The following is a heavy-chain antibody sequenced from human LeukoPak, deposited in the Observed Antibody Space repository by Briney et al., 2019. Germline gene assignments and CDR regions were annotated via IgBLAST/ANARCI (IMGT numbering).Heavy chain of an antibody. V-gene: IGHV3-30-3*01. Sequence: GGSLRLSCAASGFTFSSYAMHWVRQAPGKGLEWVAVISYDGSNKYYADSVKGRFTISRDNSKNTLYLQMNSLRAEDTAVYYCARDSSSWYRAFDIWGQGTMVTVSS. J-gene: IGHJ3*02. CDR1: GFTFSSYA. D-gene: IGHD6-13*01. CDR3: ARDSSSWYRAFDI. CDR2: ISYDGSNK.